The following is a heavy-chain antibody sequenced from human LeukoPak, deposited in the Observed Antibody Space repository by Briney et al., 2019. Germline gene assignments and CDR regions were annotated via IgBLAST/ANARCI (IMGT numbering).Heavy chain of an antibody. D-gene: IGHD3-3*01. Sequence: GGSLRLSCAASGFTFSSYDMSWVRQAPGKGVEWVSAISGSGGSTYYADSVKGRFTISRDNSKNTLYLQMNSLRAEDTAVYYCAKVEWLFLFAFDVWGQQTMVSFSS. CDR3: AKVEWLFLFAFDV. J-gene: IGHJ3*01. CDR2: ISGSGGST. V-gene: IGHV3-23*01. CDR1: GFTFSSYD.